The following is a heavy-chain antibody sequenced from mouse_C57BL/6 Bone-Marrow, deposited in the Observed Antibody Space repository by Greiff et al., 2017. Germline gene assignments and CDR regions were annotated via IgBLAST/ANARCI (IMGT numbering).Heavy chain of an antibody. V-gene: IGHV1-59*01. J-gene: IGHJ4*01. Sequence: QVQLQQPGAELVRPGTSVKLSCKASGYTFTSYWMHWVKQRPGQGLEWIGVIDPSDSYTNYNQKFKGKATLTVDTSSSTAYMQLSSLTSEDSAVYYCARSHYSNDGAMDYWGQGTSVTVSS. CDR3: ARSHYSNDGAMDY. CDR1: GYTFTSYW. CDR2: IDPSDSYT. D-gene: IGHD2-12*01.